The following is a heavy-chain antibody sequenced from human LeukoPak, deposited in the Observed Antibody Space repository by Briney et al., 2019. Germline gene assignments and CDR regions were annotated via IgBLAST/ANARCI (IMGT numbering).Heavy chain of an antibody. J-gene: IGHJ4*02. CDR2: INPSGGTT. Sequence: ASVKVSCKASGYTFTSYHMHWVRQAPGQGLEWMGIINPSGGTTNYAQKFRGRVTMTRDMSTSTVYMELRSLRSDDTAVYYCARKMGSSSGWHQVFDYWGQGTLVTVSS. CDR3: ARKMGSSSGWHQVFDY. V-gene: IGHV1-46*01. D-gene: IGHD6-19*01. CDR1: GYTFTSYH.